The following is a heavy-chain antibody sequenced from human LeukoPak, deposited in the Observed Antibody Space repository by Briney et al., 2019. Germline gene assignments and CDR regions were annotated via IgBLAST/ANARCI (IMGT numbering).Heavy chain of an antibody. CDR2: IKQDGSEM. J-gene: IGHJ6*02. Sequence: GGSLRLSCAASGFTFSSYWMSWVRQAPGKGLGWVANIKQDGSEMHYVDALKGRFTISRDNARNSLYLQMNSLRAEDTAVYYCARELEPKRYYYYGMDVWGQGTTVTVSS. V-gene: IGHV3-7*01. D-gene: IGHD1-1*01. CDR3: ARELEPKRYYYYGMDV. CDR1: GFTFSSYW.